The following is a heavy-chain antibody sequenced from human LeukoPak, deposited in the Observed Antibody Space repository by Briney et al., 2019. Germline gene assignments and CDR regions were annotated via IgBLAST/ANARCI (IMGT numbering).Heavy chain of an antibody. D-gene: IGHD3-10*01. CDR1: GFTFSDYA. Sequence: GGSLRLSCAASGFTFSDYAMNWVRQAPGKGLEWVSAIGGGGGSPYYADSVKGRFTISRDNSRNTLYLQMDGLRAEDAAVYYCAKAPPGTAHYYFDSWGQGTLVTVSS. J-gene: IGHJ4*02. CDR3: AKAPPGTAHYYFDS. CDR2: IGGGGGSP. V-gene: IGHV3-23*01.